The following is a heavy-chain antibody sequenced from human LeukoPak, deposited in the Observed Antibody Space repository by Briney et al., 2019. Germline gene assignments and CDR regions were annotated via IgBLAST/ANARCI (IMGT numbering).Heavy chain of an antibody. J-gene: IGHJ6*02. CDR2: ISGSGGST. V-gene: IGHV3-23*01. D-gene: IGHD3-3*01. CDR3: ARVRTYYDFWSGYYSYYYYGMDV. Sequence: GGSLRLSCAASGFTFSSYAMSWVRQAPGKGLEWVSAISGSGGSTYYADSVKGRFTISRDNSKNTLYLQMNSLRAEDTAVYYCARVRTYYDFWSGYYSYYYYGMDVWGQGTTVTVSS. CDR1: GFTFSSYA.